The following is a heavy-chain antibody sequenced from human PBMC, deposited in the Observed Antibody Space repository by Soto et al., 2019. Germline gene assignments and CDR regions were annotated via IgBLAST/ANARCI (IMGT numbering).Heavy chain of an antibody. CDR2: ISGSGGST. CDR1: GFTFSSYA. CDR3: ANPGIAAAGTNSGAFDI. D-gene: IGHD6-13*01. Sequence: EVQLLGSGGGLVQPGGSLRLSCAASGFTFSSYAMSWVRQAPGKGLEWVSAISGSGGSTYYADSVKGRFTISRDNSKNTLYLQMNSLRAEDTAVYYCANPGIAAAGTNSGAFDIWGQGTMVTVSS. J-gene: IGHJ3*02. V-gene: IGHV3-23*01.